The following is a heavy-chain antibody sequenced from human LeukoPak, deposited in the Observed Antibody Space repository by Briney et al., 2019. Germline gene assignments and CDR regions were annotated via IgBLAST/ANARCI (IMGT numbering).Heavy chain of an antibody. J-gene: IGHJ5*02. Sequence: PSETLSLTCTVSGYSISSGYYWGWTRPPPGKGLEWIGSIYHSGSTYYNPSLKSRVTISVDTSKNQFSLKLSSVTAADTAVYYCARDAYYYDSSGYRVVWFDPWGRGTLVTVSS. CDR2: IYHSGST. CDR1: GYSISSGYY. V-gene: IGHV4-38-2*02. D-gene: IGHD3-22*01. CDR3: ARDAYYYDSSGYRVVWFDP.